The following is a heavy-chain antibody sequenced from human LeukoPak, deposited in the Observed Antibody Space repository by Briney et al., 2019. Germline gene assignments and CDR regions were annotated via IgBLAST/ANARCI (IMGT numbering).Heavy chain of an antibody. Sequence: SAETLSLTCTVSGGYISSCGYYWRWLPQHRGEGVEWIVYNYGSRSNYYNPALKSRVTISVDTSKNQFSLILSPGTHAPTFRYSCARERDYYERSGYYRGQGAMVTVSS. V-gene: IGHV4-31*03. CDR2: NYGSRSN. J-gene: IGHJ4*02. D-gene: IGHD3-22*01. CDR3: ARERDYYERSGYY. CDR1: GGYISSCGYY.